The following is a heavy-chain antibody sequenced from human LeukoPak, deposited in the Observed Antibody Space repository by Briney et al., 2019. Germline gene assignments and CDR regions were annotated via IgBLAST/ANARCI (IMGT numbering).Heavy chain of an antibody. J-gene: IGHJ4*02. CDR3: AKRGVVIRVILVGFHKEAYYFDS. CDR1: GITLNNYG. D-gene: IGHD3-22*01. CDR2: INDNGGSK. Sequence: GGSLRLSCAVSGITLNNYGMSWVRPAPGKGLEWVARINDNGGSKNYADSVKGRFTISRDNPKNTLYPQMNSLRAEDTAVYFCAKRGVVIRVILVGFHKEAYYFDSWGQGALVTVSS. V-gene: IGHV3-23*01.